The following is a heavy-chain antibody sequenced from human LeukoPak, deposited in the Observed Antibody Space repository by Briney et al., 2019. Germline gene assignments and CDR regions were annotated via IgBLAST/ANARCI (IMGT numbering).Heavy chain of an antibody. V-gene: IGHV4-4*02. CDR1: GGSISSSNW. J-gene: IGHJ4*02. D-gene: IGHD4-17*01. CDR3: ARWGVYGDLYYFDY. CDR2: IYHSGST. Sequence: PSETLSLTCAVFGGSISSSNWWSWVRQPPGKGLEWIGEIYHSGSTNYNPSLKSRVTISVDKSKNQFSLKLSSVTAADTAVYYCARWGVYGDLYYFDYWGQGTLVTVSS.